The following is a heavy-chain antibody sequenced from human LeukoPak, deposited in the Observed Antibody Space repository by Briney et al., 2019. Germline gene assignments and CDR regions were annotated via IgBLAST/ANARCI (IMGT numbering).Heavy chain of an antibody. CDR1: GYSFTSYW. V-gene: IGHV5-51*04. D-gene: IGHD3-10*01. J-gene: IGHJ4*02. Sequence: GESLKISCQGSGYSFTSYWIAWVRQMPGKGLEWMGIIYPGDSDTRYSPSFQGQVTISADKPITTAYLQWSSLKASDTAMYYCARVLVGVNFDYWGQGTLVTVSS. CDR3: ARVLVGVNFDY. CDR2: IYPGDSDT.